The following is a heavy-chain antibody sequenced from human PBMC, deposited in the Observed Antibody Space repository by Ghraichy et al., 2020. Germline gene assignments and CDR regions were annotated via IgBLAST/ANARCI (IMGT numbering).Heavy chain of an antibody. Sequence: ASVKVSCKASGYTFTSYAMHWVRQAPGQRLEWMGWINAGNGNTKYSQKFQGRVPITRDTSASTAYMELSSLRSEDTAVYYCARVLWFGESYFDYWGQGTLVNVSS. D-gene: IGHD3-10*01. CDR3: ARVLWFGESYFDY. CDR2: INAGNGNT. V-gene: IGHV1-3*01. J-gene: IGHJ4*02. CDR1: GYTFTSYA.